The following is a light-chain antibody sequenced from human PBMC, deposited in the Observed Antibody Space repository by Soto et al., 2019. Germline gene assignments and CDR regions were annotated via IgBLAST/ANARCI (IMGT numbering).Light chain of an antibody. V-gene: IGKV3D-15*01. CDR2: GAS. Sequence: EIVMTQSPATLSVSPGERATLSCRASQSVSSNLAWYQQKPGQAPRLLIYGASIRATGIPDRFSGSGSGTHFALTISRLEPEDFAVYYCQQYDTSSTFGQGTKV. J-gene: IGKJ1*01. CDR1: QSVSSN. CDR3: QQYDTSST.